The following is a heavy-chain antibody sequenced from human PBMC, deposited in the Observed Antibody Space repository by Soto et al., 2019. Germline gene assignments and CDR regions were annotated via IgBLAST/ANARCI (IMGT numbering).Heavy chain of an antibody. CDR3: AKGLVGNSIFGVAVDRGNNYYAMDV. CDR2: ISYDGRRQ. V-gene: IGHV3-30-3*01. CDR1: GCTFSSHA. D-gene: IGHD3-3*01. J-gene: IGHJ6*02. Sequence: PGGSLRLSCAASGCTFSSHAMYWVRQAPGKGLDWVSLISYDGRRQYYADSVKGRFTISRDNSRNTVYLQMDRLRAEDSALYYCAKGLVGNSIFGVAVDRGNNYYAMDVWGQGTTVTVS.